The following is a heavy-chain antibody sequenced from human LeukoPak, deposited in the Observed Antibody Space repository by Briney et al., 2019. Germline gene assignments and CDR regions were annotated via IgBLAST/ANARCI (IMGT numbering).Heavy chain of an antibody. Sequence: GGSLRLSCVASGFTFSNYAMNWVRQAPGKALEWVSVISGSGDSAYYADSVKGRFTISRDNSKNTLYLQMNSLRAEDTAVYYCARGGIVATLFDYWGQGTLVTVSS. J-gene: IGHJ4*02. D-gene: IGHD5-12*01. V-gene: IGHV3-23*01. CDR3: ARGGIVATLFDY. CDR2: ISGSGDSA. CDR1: GFTFSNYA.